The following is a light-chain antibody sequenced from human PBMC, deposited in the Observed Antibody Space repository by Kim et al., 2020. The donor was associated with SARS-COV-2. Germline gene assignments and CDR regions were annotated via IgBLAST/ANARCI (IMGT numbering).Light chain of an antibody. CDR1: SSDVGGYNF. CDR3: SSYASSSTWV. CDR2: DVS. V-gene: IGLV2-14*01. J-gene: IGLJ3*02. Sequence: QSALTQPASVSGSPGQSITISRTGTSSDVGGYNFVSWYQQHPGKAPKFMIFDVSKRPSGVSNRFSGSKSGNTASLTISGLQPEDEADYYCSSYASSSTWVFGGGTQLTVL.